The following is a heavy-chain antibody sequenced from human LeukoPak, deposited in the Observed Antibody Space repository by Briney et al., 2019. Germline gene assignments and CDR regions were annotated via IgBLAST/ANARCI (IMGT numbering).Heavy chain of an antibody. Sequence: TSETLSLTCPVSGGSISSDYWSWVRQSPGKGREGIGYIYYSGTTNYSPSLKGRVTISVDTSRNQFSLKLSSVTAADTAVYYCARGVVVITPRDWGQGTLVTVSS. CDR3: ARGVVVITPRD. J-gene: IGHJ4*02. D-gene: IGHD3-22*01. V-gene: IGHV4-59*01. CDR1: GGSISSDY. CDR2: IYYSGTT.